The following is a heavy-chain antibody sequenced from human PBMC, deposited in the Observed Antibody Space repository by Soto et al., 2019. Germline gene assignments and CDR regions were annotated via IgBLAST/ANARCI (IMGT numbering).Heavy chain of an antibody. V-gene: IGHV3-30*19. CDR2: ISYDGSNK. CDR1: GFTFSSYG. J-gene: IGHJ4*02. Sequence: GGSLRLSCAASGFTFSSYGMHWVRQAPGKGLEWVAVISYDGSNKYYADSLKGRFTISRDNSKNTLYLQRKSLRAEDTAVYYCAREYWWLGLYYFDYWGQGTLVTVSS. D-gene: IGHD2-8*02. CDR3: AREYWWLGLYYFDY.